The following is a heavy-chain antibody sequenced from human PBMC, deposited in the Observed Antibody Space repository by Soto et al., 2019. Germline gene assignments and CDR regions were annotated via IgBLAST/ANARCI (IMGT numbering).Heavy chain of an antibody. D-gene: IGHD6-6*01. J-gene: IGHJ6*02. CDR3: ARPEYSSSSYGMDV. CDR1: GFTFSSYG. Sequence: GGSLRLSCAASGFTFSSYGMHWVRQAPGKGLEWVAVISYDGSNKYYADSVKGRVTISRDNAKNSLYLQMNSLRDEDTAVYYCARPEYSSSSYGMDVWGQGTTVTVSS. V-gene: IGHV3-30*03. CDR2: ISYDGSNK.